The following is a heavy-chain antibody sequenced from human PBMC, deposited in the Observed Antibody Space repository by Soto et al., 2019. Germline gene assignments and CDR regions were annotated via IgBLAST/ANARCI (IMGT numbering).Heavy chain of an antibody. CDR3: ARDTSDDFWSGPYYYYYGTDV. CDR2: ISAYNGNT. V-gene: IGHV1-18*01. CDR1: GYTFTSYG. Sequence: GASVKVSCKASGYTFTSYGISWARQAPGQGLEWMGWISAYNGNTNYAQKLQGRVTMTTDTSTSTAYMELRSLRSDDTAVYYCARDTSDDFWSGPYYYYYGTDVWGQGTTVTVSS. J-gene: IGHJ6*02. D-gene: IGHD3-3*01.